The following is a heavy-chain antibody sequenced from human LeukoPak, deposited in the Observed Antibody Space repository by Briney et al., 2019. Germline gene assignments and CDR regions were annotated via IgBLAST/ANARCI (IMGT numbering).Heavy chain of an antibody. D-gene: IGHD5-18*01. CDR3: ARGRSVGYSYGYQKYYYYGMDV. CDR2: INHSGST. V-gene: IGHV4-34*01. J-gene: IGHJ6*02. Sequence: SETLSLTCAVYGGSFSGYYWSWIRQPPGKGLEWIGEINHSGSTNYSPSLKSRVTISVDTSKNQFSLKLSSVTAADTAVYYCARGRSVGYSYGYQKYYYYGMDVWGQGTTVTVSS. CDR1: GGSFSGYY.